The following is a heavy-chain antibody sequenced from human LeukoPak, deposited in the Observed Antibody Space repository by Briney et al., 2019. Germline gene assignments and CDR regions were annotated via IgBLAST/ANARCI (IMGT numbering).Heavy chain of an antibody. CDR3: TRDNPSRAYDY. V-gene: IGHV3-33*01. D-gene: IGHD2-2*01. CDR1: GFTFSGYG. J-gene: IGHJ4*02. Sequence: GGSLRLSCEASGFTFSGYGMHWVRQAPGKGLEWLAVVWFDANTKYYADSVKGRFTISRGNSKNTLHLQMNSLRAEDTAIYYCTRDNPSRAYDYWGQGTLVTVSS. CDR2: VWFDANTK.